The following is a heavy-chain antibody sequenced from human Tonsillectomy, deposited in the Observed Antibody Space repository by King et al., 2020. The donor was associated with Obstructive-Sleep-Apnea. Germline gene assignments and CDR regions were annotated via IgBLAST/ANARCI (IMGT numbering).Heavy chain of an antibody. J-gene: IGHJ4*02. V-gene: IGHV4-4*02. D-gene: IGHD1-7*01. CDR2: IYHSGGT. CDR3: ARLELELSLYYFDY. Sequence: QLQESGPGLVKPSGTLSLTGAVSWGSISSSNWWSGVRKPPGKGLECIGEIYHSGGTNYNPPLTRLDTISVDKSKNHFSLKLSSVSAADTAVYYCARLELELSLYYFDYWGQGTLVTVSS. CDR1: WGSISSSNW.